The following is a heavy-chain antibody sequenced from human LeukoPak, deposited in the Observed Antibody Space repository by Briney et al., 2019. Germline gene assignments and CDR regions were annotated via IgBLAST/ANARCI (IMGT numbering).Heavy chain of an antibody. V-gene: IGHV4-4*07. J-gene: IGHJ6*03. Sequence: PSETLSLTCTVSGGSISSYYWNWIRQPAGKGLEWIGRIYTSGSTNYNPSLKSRVPMSVDTSKNQYSLNLSSVTAADTAVYYCARGVDFYYYMDVWGKGTTVTVSS. CDR3: ARGVDFYYYMDV. D-gene: IGHD2-21*01. CDR2: IYTSGST. CDR1: GGSISSYY.